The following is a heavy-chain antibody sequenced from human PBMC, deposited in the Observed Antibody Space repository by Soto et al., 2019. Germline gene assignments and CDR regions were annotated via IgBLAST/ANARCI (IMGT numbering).Heavy chain of an antibody. J-gene: IGHJ4*02. CDR1: GFTFSSYG. CDR2: ISYDGSNK. D-gene: IGHD2-15*01. CDR3: AKDHEGVVVVAATGLLDY. Sequence: GESLKISCAASGFTFSSYGMHWVRQAPGKGLEWVAVISYDGSNKYYADSVKGRFTISRDNSKNTLYLQMNSLRAEDTAVYYCAKDHEGVVVVAATGLLDYWGQGTLVTVSS. V-gene: IGHV3-30*18.